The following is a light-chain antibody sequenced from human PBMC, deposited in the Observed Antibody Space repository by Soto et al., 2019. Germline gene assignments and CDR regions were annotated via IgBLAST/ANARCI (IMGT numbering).Light chain of an antibody. CDR2: LEGSGSY. V-gene: IGLV4-60*02. CDR1: SGHSSYI. CDR3: ETWDFNTRV. Sequence: QSVLTQSCSASASLGSSVKLTCTLSSGHSSYIIAWHQQQPGKAPRYLMKLEGSGSYNKGSGVPDRFSGSSSGADRYLTISNLQFEDEADYYCETWDFNTRVFGGGTKLTVL. J-gene: IGLJ3*02.